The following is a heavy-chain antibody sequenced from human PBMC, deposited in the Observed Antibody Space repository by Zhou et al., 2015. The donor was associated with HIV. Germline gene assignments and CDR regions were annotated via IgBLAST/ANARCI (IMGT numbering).Heavy chain of an antibody. CDR2: ISYDGSNK. J-gene: IGHJ4*02. V-gene: IGHV3-30*03. CDR3: AIPSRGYNSFDY. Sequence: QVQLVESGGGVVQPGRSLRLSCAASGFTFSSYGMHWVRQAPGKGLEWVAVISYDGSNKFYADSVKGRFTISRDNTKNTLHLQMRSLRAEDTAKYYCAIPSRGYNSFDYWGQGTLVTVSS. CDR1: GFTFSSYG. D-gene: IGHD5-24*01.